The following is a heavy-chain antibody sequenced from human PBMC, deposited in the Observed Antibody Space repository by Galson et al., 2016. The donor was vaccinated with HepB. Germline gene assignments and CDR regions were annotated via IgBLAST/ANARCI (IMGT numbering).Heavy chain of an antibody. Sequence: SLRLSCAASGFTLTRHPMHWVRLAPGKGLEFVAAISYDGLSKYYADSVKGRFTISRDTSKNTLYLQMNSLRGDDTAVYYCARGGVAGADGSGSYFFDFWGQGTLVTVSS. J-gene: IGHJ4*02. D-gene: IGHD3-10*01. V-gene: IGHV3-30*04. CDR3: ARGGVAGADGSGSYFFDF. CDR2: ISYDGLSK. CDR1: GFTLTRHP.